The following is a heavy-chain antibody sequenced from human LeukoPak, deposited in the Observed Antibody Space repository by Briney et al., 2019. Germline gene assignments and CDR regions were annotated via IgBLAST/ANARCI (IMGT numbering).Heavy chain of an antibody. D-gene: IGHD1-1*01. CDR3: ARPLAGPLDY. V-gene: IGHV3-74*01. CDR2: INSDGSST. J-gene: IGHJ4*02. Sequence: GGSLRLSCAASGFTFSSYWMHWVRQAPGKGVVWVSRINSDGSSTSYADSVKGRFTISRDNAKNTLYLQMNSLRAEDTAVYYCARPLAGPLDYWGQGTLVTVSS. CDR1: GFTFSSYW.